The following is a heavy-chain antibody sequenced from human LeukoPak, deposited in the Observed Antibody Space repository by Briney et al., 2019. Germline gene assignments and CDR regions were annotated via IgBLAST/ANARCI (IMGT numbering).Heavy chain of an antibody. Sequence: ASVNVSCKASGYRFTNYGINWVRQAPGQGLEWMGWVSGNDGNTKYARKLQGRVTMTTDTSTSTAFMELRSLTSDDTAIYYCARPGSDRTRGWGHFDYWDKGTLVTVSS. V-gene: IGHV1-18*01. J-gene: IGHJ4*02. CDR1: GYRFTNYG. CDR2: VSGNDGNT. D-gene: IGHD3-10*01. CDR3: ARPGSDRTRGWGHFDY.